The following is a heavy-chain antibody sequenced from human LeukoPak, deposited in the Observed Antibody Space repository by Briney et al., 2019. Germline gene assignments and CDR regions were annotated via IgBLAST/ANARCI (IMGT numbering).Heavy chain of an antibody. V-gene: IGHV1-58*02. Sequence: SVKVSCKASGFTFTSSAMQWVRQARGQRLEWIGWIVVGSGNTNYAQKFQERVTITRDMSTSTAYMELSSLRSEDTAVYYCAADSGSYDRAGNYDAFDIWGQGTMVTVSS. J-gene: IGHJ3*02. CDR3: AADSGSYDRAGNYDAFDI. CDR1: GFTFTSSA. CDR2: IVVGSGNT. D-gene: IGHD1-26*01.